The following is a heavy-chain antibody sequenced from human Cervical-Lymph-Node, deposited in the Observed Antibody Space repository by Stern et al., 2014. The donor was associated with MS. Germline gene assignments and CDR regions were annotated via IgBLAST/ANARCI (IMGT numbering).Heavy chain of an antibody. Sequence: VQLVESGPGLVKPSQTLSLTCTVSGDSVTNSNYYWSWIRQHPGKGLEWIGYISYSGDTNYNPSHRSRITISVDTSKNQFSLNLSSVTAADTAVYYCARGYDFWSSAMDVWGRGTTVTVSS. CDR1: GDSVTNSNYY. D-gene: IGHD3-3*01. CDR2: ISYSGDT. CDR3: ARGYDFWSSAMDV. V-gene: IGHV4-31*03. J-gene: IGHJ6*02.